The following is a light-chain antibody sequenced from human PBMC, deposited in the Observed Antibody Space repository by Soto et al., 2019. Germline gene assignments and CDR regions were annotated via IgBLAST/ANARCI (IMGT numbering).Light chain of an antibody. CDR1: QNIKNY. J-gene: IGKJ4*01. V-gene: IGKV1-39*01. CDR2: AAS. Sequence: DIQMTQSPSSLSASVGDRVTITCRAGQNIKNYLNWYQQKPGKAPKLLIYAASNLQSGVPSRFSGSGFGADFTLTIGSLQPEDFATYYCQQSYSTLTTFGEGTKVEIQ. CDR3: QQSYSTLTT.